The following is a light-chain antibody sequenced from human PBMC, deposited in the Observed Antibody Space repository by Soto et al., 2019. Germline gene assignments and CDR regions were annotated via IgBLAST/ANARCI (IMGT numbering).Light chain of an antibody. V-gene: IGKV3-20*01. CDR1: QSVSNNY. CDR2: GAS. Sequence: EVVLTQSPGTLSLYPRERATLSCRASQSVSNNYLAWYQHKPGQAPRLLIYGASNRAPGIPDRFSGSGSGPDFTLTISRLEPEDFAVYYCQQYAASPRTFGQVTLVEVK. CDR3: QQYAASPRT. J-gene: IGKJ1*01.